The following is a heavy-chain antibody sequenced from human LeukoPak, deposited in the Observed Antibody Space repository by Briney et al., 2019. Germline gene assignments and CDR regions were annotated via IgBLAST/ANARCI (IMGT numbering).Heavy chain of an antibody. CDR3: AGGTGWIFDH. D-gene: IGHD6-19*01. CDR1: GFTFSSYW. Sequence: GGSLRLSRAASGFTFSSYWMIWVRQASGKGLEWVANIKKDGSQTYYVDSVKGRFTISRDNAKNLLYLQMNSLRAEDTAVYFCAGGTGWIFDHWGQGTLVTVSS. J-gene: IGHJ4*02. CDR2: IKKDGSQT. V-gene: IGHV3-7*02.